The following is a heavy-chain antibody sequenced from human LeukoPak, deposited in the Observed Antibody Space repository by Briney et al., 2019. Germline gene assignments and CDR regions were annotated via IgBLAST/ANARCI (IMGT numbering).Heavy chain of an antibody. J-gene: IGHJ5*02. V-gene: IGHV4-59*08. CDR3: VRRRGNCSSSSCYGFDP. CDR1: GGSIDNYF. Sequence: PSETLSLTCSVSGGSIDNYFWSWIRQPPGKGLEWIAYMSKSGSTKYSPSLESRLTISLDTSKNQFSLRLTSVTAEDTTVYYCVRRRGNCSSSSCYGFDPWGQGILVTVSS. D-gene: IGHD2-2*01. CDR2: MSKSGST.